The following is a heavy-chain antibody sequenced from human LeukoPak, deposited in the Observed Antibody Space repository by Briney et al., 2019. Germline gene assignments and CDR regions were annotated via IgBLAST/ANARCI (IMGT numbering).Heavy chain of an antibody. CDR3: AREVGSPTSNWFDP. V-gene: IGHV1-18*01. Sequence: ASVKVSCKASGYTFTSYGISWVRQAPGQGLEWMGWISACNGNTNYAQKLQGRVTMTTDTSTSTAYMELRSLRSDDTAVYYCAREVGSPTSNWFDPWGQGTLVTVSS. CDR2: ISACNGNT. D-gene: IGHD1-26*01. J-gene: IGHJ5*02. CDR1: GYTFTSYG.